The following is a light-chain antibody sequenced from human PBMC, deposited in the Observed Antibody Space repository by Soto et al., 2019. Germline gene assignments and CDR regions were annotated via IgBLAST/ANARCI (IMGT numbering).Light chain of an antibody. J-gene: IGKJ2*01. CDR1: QGISSA. V-gene: IGKV1-13*02. CDR3: QQFNSYPHEVT. Sequence: AIQLTQSPSSLSASVGDRVTITCRASQGISSALAWYQQKPGKAPKLLIYDASSLESGVPSRFSGGGSGTDFTLTISSLQPEDFATYYCQQFNSYPHEVTFGQGTKLEIK. CDR2: DAS.